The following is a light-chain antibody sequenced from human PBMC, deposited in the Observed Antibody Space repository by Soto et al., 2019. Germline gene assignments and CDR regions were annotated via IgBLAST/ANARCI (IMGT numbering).Light chain of an antibody. CDR3: QVWDSSNDHVV. CDR1: NIGSKS. CDR2: GDS. Sequence: SYELTQPPSVSVAPGQTARITCGGNNIGSKSVHWYQQKPGQAPVLVVYGDSDRPSGIPERFSGSNSGNTATLTISRVEAGDEADYYCQVWDSSNDHVVFGGGTKLTVL. V-gene: IGLV3-21*02. J-gene: IGLJ2*01.